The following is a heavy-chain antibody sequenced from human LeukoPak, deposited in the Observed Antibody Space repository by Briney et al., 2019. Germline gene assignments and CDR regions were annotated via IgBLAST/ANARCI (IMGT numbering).Heavy chain of an antibody. CDR3: ARGRAIFGVVIIRDPGDNWFDP. V-gene: IGHV1-8*01. CDR1: GYTFTSYD. Sequence: ASVKLSCKASGYTFTSYDINWVQQATGQGREWMGWMNPNSGSTGYAQKFQGIVTMTRNTSISTAYMELSSLRSEDTAVYYCARGRAIFGVVIIRDPGDNWFDPWGQGTLVTVSS. J-gene: IGHJ5*02. CDR2: MNPNSGST. D-gene: IGHD3-3*01.